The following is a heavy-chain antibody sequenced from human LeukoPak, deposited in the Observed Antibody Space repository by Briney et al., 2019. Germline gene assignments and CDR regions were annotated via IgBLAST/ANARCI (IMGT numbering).Heavy chain of an antibody. J-gene: IGHJ4*02. Sequence: SETLSLTCTVSGYSISSGYYWGWIRQPPGKGLEWIGSIYHSGSTYYNPSLKSRVTISVDTSKNQFSLKLSSVTAADTAVYYCARVLRYCSGGSCYLGGLDYWGQGTLATVSS. V-gene: IGHV4-38-2*02. CDR1: GYSISSGYY. CDR3: ARVLRYCSGGSCYLGGLDY. CDR2: IYHSGST. D-gene: IGHD2-15*01.